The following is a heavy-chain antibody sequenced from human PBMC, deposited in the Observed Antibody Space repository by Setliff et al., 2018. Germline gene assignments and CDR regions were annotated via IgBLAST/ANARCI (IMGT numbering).Heavy chain of an antibody. Sequence: SVKVSCKASGGTFSSYAISWVRQAPGQGLEWMGGIIPIFGTANYAQKFQGRVTITTDESTSTAYMELSSLRSEDTAVYYCARVSYSFWSGSYYFYYMDVWGKGTTVTVSS. V-gene: IGHV1-69*05. CDR1: GGTFSSYA. D-gene: IGHD3-3*01. J-gene: IGHJ6*03. CDR3: ARVSYSFWSGSYYFYYMDV. CDR2: IIPIFGTA.